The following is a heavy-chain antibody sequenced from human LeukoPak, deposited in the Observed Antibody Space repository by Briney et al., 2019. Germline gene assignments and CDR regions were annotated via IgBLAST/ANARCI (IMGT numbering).Heavy chain of an antibody. CDR3: ARVRPGGSSPEYYFDY. Sequence: GGSLRLSCATFGFSFSDYYLNWIRQAPGKGLEWVACISGSGSVTYYADSVKGRFTISRDNAARSLFLQMNSLRAEDTAVYYCARVRPGGSSPEYYFDYWGQGTLVTVSS. J-gene: IGHJ4*02. CDR2: ISGSGSVT. CDR1: GFSFSDYY. V-gene: IGHV3-11*04. D-gene: IGHD6-13*01.